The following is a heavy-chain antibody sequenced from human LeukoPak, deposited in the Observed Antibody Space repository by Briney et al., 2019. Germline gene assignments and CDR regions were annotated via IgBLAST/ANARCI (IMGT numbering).Heavy chain of an antibody. CDR1: GFTFSSYA. CDR2: ISGSGGST. D-gene: IGHD4-4*01. CDR3: AKSFETTATTRYNWFDP. Sequence: GGSLRLSCAASGFTFSSYAMSWVRQAPGKGLEWVAAISGSGGSTYYADSVKGRFTISRDNYKHTLYLQMNSLRADDTAVYYCAKSFETTATTRYNWFDPWGQGTLVTVSS. V-gene: IGHV3-23*01. J-gene: IGHJ5*02.